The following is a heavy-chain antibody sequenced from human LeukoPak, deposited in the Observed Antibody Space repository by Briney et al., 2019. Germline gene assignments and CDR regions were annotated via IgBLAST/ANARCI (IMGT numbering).Heavy chain of an antibody. CDR1: GGSISSYY. J-gene: IGHJ5*02. D-gene: IGHD1-26*01. CDR3: ASIVGATSWFDP. CDR2: IYYSGST. Sequence: SETLFLTCTVSGGSISSYYWSWIRQPPGKGLEWIWYIYYSGSTNYNPSLKSRVTISVDTSKNQFSLKLSSVTAADTAVYYCASIVGATSWFDPWGQGTLVTVSS. V-gene: IGHV4-59*01.